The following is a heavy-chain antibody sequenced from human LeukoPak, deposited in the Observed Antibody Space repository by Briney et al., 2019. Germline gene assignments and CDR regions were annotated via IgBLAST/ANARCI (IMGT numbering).Heavy chain of an antibody. CDR3: ATEGYCSSTSCYSTYYYYGMDV. Sequence: GGSLRLSCAASGFTFSSYSMNWVRQAPGKGLEWVSSISSSSSYIYYADSVKGRFTISRDNAKNSLYLQVNSLRAEDTAVYYCATEGYCSSTSCYSTYYYYGMDVWGQGTTVTVSS. CDR1: GFTFSSYS. J-gene: IGHJ6*02. V-gene: IGHV3-21*01. CDR2: ISSSSSYI. D-gene: IGHD2-2*01.